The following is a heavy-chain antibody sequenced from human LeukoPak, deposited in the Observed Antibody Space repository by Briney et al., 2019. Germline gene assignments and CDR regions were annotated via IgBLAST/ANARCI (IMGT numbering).Heavy chain of an antibody. D-gene: IGHD3-22*01. CDR1: GGTFSSDA. J-gene: IGHJ4*02. V-gene: IGHV1-69*04. Sequence: GASVKVSCKASGGTFSSDAISWVRQAPGQGLEWMGRIIPILGIANYAQKFQGRVTITADKSTSTAYMELSSLRSEDTAVYYCARSDDSSGYYLDYWGQGTLVTVSS. CDR2: IIPILGIA. CDR3: ARSDDSSGYYLDY.